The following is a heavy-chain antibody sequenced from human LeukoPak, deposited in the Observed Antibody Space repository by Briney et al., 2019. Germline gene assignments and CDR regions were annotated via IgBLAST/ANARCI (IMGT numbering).Heavy chain of an antibody. Sequence: GGSLRLSCAASGFTFSSYWMSWVRQAPGKGLEWVANIKQDGSERYYVDSVKGRFTISRDNAKNSLYLQMNSLRAEDTAVYYCAREEKWLRLGQFYYCYGMDVWGQGTTVTVSS. D-gene: IGHD5-12*01. V-gene: IGHV3-7*01. CDR1: GFTFSSYW. CDR2: IKQDGSER. CDR3: AREEKWLRLGQFYYCYGMDV. J-gene: IGHJ6*02.